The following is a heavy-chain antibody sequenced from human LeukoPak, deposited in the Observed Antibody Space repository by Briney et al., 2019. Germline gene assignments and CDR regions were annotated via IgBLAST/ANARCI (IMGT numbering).Heavy chain of an antibody. Sequence: KSSETLSLTCTVSGGSISGYCWAWIRQSAVTGLEWIGRLYITGDINYNPSLKSRVAMSVDTSKNQISLELRSVTAADTAVYYCARERRADYMDVWGQGTMVTVSS. CDR2: LYITGDI. CDR3: ARERRADYMDV. J-gene: IGHJ6*03. V-gene: IGHV4-4*07. CDR1: GGSISGYC.